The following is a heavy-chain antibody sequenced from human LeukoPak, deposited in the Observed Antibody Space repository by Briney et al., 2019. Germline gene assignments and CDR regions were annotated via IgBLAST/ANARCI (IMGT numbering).Heavy chain of an antibody. J-gene: IGHJ4*02. D-gene: IGHD3-22*01. V-gene: IGHV3-23*01. Sequence: PGGSLRLSCAASGFTFSSYAMSWVRQAPGKGLEWVSAISGSGGSTYYADSVKGRVTISRDNSKNTLYLQMNTLRAEDTAVYYCAKIGGVYYYDSSGLDYFDYWGQGTLVTVSS. CDR1: GFTFSSYA. CDR2: ISGSGGST. CDR3: AKIGGVYYYDSSGLDYFDY.